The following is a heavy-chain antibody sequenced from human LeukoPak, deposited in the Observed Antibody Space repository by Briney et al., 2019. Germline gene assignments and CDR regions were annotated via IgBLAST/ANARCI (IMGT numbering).Heavy chain of an antibody. Sequence: ASVKVSCKASGYTFTSYDINWVRQATGQGLEWMGWMNPNSGNTGYAQKFQGRVTMTRNTSISTAYMELSSLRSEDTAVYYCARGLYCSGGSCYFHYYYYGMDVWGQGTTVTVS. CDR2: MNPNSGNT. J-gene: IGHJ6*02. CDR1: GYTFTSYD. V-gene: IGHV1-8*01. D-gene: IGHD2-15*01. CDR3: ARGLYCSGGSCYFHYYYYGMDV.